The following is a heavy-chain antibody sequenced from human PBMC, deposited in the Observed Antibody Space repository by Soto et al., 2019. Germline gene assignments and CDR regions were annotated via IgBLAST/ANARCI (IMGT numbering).Heavy chain of an antibody. CDR2: VFYTGST. CDR3: ARQDGYYYYMDV. J-gene: IGHJ6*03. CDR1: GFSFCSLY. Sequence: PSETLSLTCKLSGFSFCSLYLILIRQPPGEGMEWIGYVFYTGSTNYNPSLRSRVLISVDTSKNQFSLKLRSVTAADTAVYYCARQDGYYYYMDVWGKGTTVTVSS. V-gene: IGHV4-59*08.